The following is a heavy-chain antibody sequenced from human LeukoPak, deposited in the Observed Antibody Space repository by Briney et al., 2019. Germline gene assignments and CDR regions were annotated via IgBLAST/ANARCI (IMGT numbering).Heavy chain of an antibody. CDR3: ASGTVTSFDY. V-gene: IGHV4-34*01. D-gene: IGHD4-17*01. CDR2: INHSGST. J-gene: IGHJ4*02. CDR1: GGSFSGYY. Sequence: SETLSLTCAVYGGSFSGYYWSWIRQPPGKGLEWIGEINHSGSTNYNPSLKSRVTISVDTSKNQFSLKLSSVTAADTAVYYCASGTVTSFDYWGQGTLVTVSS.